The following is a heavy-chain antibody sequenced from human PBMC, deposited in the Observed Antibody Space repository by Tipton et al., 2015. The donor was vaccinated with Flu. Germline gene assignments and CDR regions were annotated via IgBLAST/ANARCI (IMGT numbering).Heavy chain of an antibody. CDR3: ARLWWGLGDAFDI. CDR1: GASLSTSTQY. D-gene: IGHD2-21*01. Sequence: TLSLTCTVSGASLSTSTQYWGWTRQSPGKGLEWIGSIYYSGTTYYNPSLKSRVAISVDLSKNQFSLRLTSVTAADTAVYYCARLWWGLGDAFDIWGQGSLVTVSS. J-gene: IGHJ3*02. CDR2: IYYSGTT. V-gene: IGHV4-39*07.